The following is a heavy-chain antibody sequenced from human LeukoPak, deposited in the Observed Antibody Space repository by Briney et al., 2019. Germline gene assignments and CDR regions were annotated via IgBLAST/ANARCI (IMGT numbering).Heavy chain of an antibody. J-gene: IGHJ5*02. D-gene: IGHD6-13*01. Sequence: QPGGSLRLSCAASGFTVSSNYMSWVRQAPGKGLEWVSVIYSGGSTYYADSVKGRFTISRDNSKNTLYLQMNSLRAEDTAVYYCRLAAAGMRWFDPWGQGTLVTVSS. CDR1: GFTVSSNY. V-gene: IGHV3-53*01. CDR2: IYSGGST. CDR3: RLAAAGMRWFDP.